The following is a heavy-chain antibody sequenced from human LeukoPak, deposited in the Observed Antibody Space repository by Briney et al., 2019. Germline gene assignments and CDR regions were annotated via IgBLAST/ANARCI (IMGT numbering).Heavy chain of an antibody. CDR3: ARVGVFVVVTAIRWGYFDY. CDR1: GFTFSSYA. J-gene: IGHJ4*02. D-gene: IGHD2-21*02. CDR2: ISYDGSNK. Sequence: PGGSLRLSCAASGFTFSSYAMHWVRQAPGKGLEWVAVISYDGSNKYYADSVKGRFTISRDNSKNTLYLQMNSLRAEDTAVYYCARVGVFVVVTAIRWGYFDYWGQGTLVTVSP. V-gene: IGHV3-30*04.